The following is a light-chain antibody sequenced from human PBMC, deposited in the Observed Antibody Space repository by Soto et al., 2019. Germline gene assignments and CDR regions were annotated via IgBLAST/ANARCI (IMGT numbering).Light chain of an antibody. CDR2: DVS. V-gene: IGLV2-14*01. CDR1: SSDVGGYNY. Sequence: QSALTQPASVSGSPGQSITISCTETSSDVGGYNYVSWYQQHPGKAPKLMIYDVSNRPSGVSNRFSGSKSGNTASLTISGLQAEEEADYYCSSYTSSSTLVVFGGGTKLTVL. J-gene: IGLJ2*01. CDR3: SSYTSSSTLVV.